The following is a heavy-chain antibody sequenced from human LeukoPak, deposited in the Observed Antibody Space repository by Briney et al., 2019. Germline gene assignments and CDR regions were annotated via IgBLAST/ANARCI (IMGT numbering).Heavy chain of an antibody. V-gene: IGHV5-51*01. J-gene: IGHJ4*02. Sequence: GESLKISCKASGYSFTDYWIGWVRQMPGKGLEWMGIIYPGDSDTTYSPSFQGQVTISADKSISTAYLEWSSLRASDSAMYYCTRPGYLSSSCSTDCDSWGQGTLVTVSP. CDR1: GYSFTDYW. D-gene: IGHD2-2*01. CDR3: TRPGYLSSSCSTDCDS. CDR2: IYPGDSDT.